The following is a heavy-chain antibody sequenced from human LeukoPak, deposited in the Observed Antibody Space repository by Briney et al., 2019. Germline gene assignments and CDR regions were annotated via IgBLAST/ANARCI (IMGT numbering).Heavy chain of an antibody. CDR2: IKHDGSEK. CDR3: ATDRGWRTSGYYLYYFEY. J-gene: IGHJ4*02. Sequence: GGSLRLSCAASGFIFTNYFMSWVRQAPEKGLEWVASIKHDGSEKYYVDSVRGRFTISRDNTMNSLYLQMSSLRAEDTAVYYCATDRGWRTSGYYLYYFEYWGQGTLVTYSS. V-gene: IGHV3-7*01. D-gene: IGHD3-3*01. CDR1: GFIFTNYF.